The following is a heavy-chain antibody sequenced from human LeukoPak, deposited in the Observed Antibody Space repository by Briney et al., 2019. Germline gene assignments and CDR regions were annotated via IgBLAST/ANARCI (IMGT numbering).Heavy chain of an antibody. CDR3: PRRIPSYGDPWAFDI. J-gene: IGHJ3*02. CDR2: IYYSGST. D-gene: IGHD4-17*01. V-gene: IGHV4-59*08. CDR1: GGSISSYY. Sequence: SETLSLTCTVSGGSISSYYWSWSRQPPGKGLEWIGYIYYSGSTNYNPSLKSRGTISVDTSKNQFSLKLSSVTAAATAVYYCPRRIPSYGDPWAFDIWGQGTMVTVSS.